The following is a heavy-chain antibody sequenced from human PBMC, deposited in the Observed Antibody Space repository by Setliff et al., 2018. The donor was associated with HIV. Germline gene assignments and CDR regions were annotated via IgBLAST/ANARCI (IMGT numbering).Heavy chain of an antibody. J-gene: IGHJ5*02. CDR3: ARNWGAPNQFDP. D-gene: IGHD7-27*01. CDR1: GYSFTSYW. V-gene: IGHV5-51*01. CDR2: IYPGDSDT. Sequence: GESLKISCMGSGYSFTSYWIGWVRQMPGKGLEWMGIIYPGDSDTRYSPSFQGQVTISANKSIRTAYLRWSSLKASDSAMYYCARNWGAPNQFDPWGQGTLVTVSS.